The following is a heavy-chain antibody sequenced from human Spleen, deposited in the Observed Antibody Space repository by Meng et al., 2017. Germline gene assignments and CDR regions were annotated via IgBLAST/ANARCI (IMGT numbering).Heavy chain of an antibody. Sequence: GESLKISCAASGFTFSSYAMSWVRQAPGKGLEWVSAISGSGGSTYYADSVKGRFTISRDNSKNTLYLQMKSLRAEDTAVDYCARGGESDAFDIWGQGKMVTVSS. D-gene: IGHD3-10*01. CDR2: ISGSGGST. CDR3: ARGGESDAFDI. CDR1: GFTFSSYA. V-gene: IGHV3-23*01. J-gene: IGHJ3*02.